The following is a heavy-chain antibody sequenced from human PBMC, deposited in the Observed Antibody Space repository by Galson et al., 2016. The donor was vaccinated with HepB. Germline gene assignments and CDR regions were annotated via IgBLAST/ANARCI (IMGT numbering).Heavy chain of an antibody. CDR3: ARRADTQRRSAGLGWGMDV. CDR1: GFTFRSYC. Sequence: SLRLSCAASGFTFRSYCMRWVRQAPGKGLQWVANVNQDETEKYYTDSVKGRFTIPRDNAKESVYLQMNSLRAEDTAVYYCARRADTQRRSAGLGWGMDVWGRGTTVTVSS. CDR2: VNQDETEK. D-gene: IGHD1-26*01. J-gene: IGHJ6*02. V-gene: IGHV3-7*01.